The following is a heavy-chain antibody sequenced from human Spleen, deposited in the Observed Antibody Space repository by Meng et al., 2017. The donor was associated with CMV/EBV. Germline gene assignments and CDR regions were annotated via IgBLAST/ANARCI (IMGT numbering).Heavy chain of an antibody. CDR1: GGCFSGYY. D-gene: IGHD3-22*01. J-gene: IGHJ5*02. Sequence: CAVYGGCFSGYYWSWIRQPPGKGLEWIGEINHSGSTNYNPSLKSRVTISVDTSKNQFSLKLSSVTAADTAVYYCARTRYDSSGSLIDPWGQGTLVTVSS. V-gene: IGHV4-34*01. CDR2: INHSGST. CDR3: ARTRYDSSGSLIDP.